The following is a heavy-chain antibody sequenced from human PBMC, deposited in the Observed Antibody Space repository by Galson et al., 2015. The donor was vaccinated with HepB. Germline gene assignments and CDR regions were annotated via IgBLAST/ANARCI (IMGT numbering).Heavy chain of an antibody. Sequence: SLRLSCAASGFTFDDYAMHWVRQAPGKGLEWVSGISWNSGSIGYADSVKGRFTISRDNAKNSLYLQMNSLRAEDTALYYCAKDIGIGYDILTGYPYYYGMDVWGQGTTVTVSS. CDR2: ISWNSGSI. D-gene: IGHD3-9*01. V-gene: IGHV3-9*01. J-gene: IGHJ6*02. CDR3: AKDIGIGYDILTGYPYYYGMDV. CDR1: GFTFDDYA.